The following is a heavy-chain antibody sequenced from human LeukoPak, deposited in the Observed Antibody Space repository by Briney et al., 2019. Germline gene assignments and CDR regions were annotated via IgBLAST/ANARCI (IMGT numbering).Heavy chain of an antibody. Sequence: GESLKISCQGSGYSFTTHWIGWVRQMPGKGLECMGVIYPGDSDTRYSPSFQGQVTISADKSISTAYLQWISLEASDTAMYYCARSSTVTHDAFDIWGQGTMVTVSS. V-gene: IGHV5-51*01. CDR2: IYPGDSDT. CDR3: ARSSTVTHDAFDI. CDR1: GYSFTTHW. J-gene: IGHJ3*02. D-gene: IGHD4-17*01.